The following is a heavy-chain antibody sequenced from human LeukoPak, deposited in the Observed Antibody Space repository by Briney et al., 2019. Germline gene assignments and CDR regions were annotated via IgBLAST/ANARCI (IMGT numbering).Heavy chain of an antibody. J-gene: IGHJ6*02. Sequence: ASVKVSCKVSGYTLTELSMHWVRQAPGKGLEWMGGFDPEDGETIYAQKFQGRVTMTEDTSTDTAYMELSSLRSEDTAVYYCATEGLRWSDYCYYGMDVWGQGTMVTVPS. CDR1: GYTLTELS. D-gene: IGHD4-23*01. CDR3: ATEGLRWSDYCYYGMDV. V-gene: IGHV1-24*01. CDR2: FDPEDGET.